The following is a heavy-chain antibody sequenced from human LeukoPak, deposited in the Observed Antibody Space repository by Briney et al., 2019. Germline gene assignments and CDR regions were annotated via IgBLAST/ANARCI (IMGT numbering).Heavy chain of an antibody. V-gene: IGHV1-46*01. CDR3: ARGPSWAVSYYYGMDV. Sequence: ASVKVSCKASGYTFTSYYMHWVRQAPGQGLEWMGIINPSGGSTSYAQKFQGRVTMTRDTSTSTVYMELSSLRSEDTAVYYCARGPSWAVSYYYGMDVWGQGTTVTVSS. CDR1: GYTFTSYY. D-gene: IGHD1-26*01. CDR2: INPSGGST. J-gene: IGHJ6*02.